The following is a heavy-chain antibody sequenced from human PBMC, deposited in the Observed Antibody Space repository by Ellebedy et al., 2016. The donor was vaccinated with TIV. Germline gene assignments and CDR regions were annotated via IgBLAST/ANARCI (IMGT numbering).Heavy chain of an antibody. V-gene: IGHV3-7*03. CDR3: ARGSTTVTSKNWFDP. CDR1: GFTFSSYW. D-gene: IGHD4-17*01. Sequence: GESLKISCDASGFTFSSYWMSWVRQAPGKGLEWVATIKQGGSETNYLDSVEGRFTISRDNANNSLFLQMNSLRVDDTAVYYCARGSTTVTSKNWFDPWGQGTPGHRLL. J-gene: IGHJ5*02. CDR2: IKQGGSET.